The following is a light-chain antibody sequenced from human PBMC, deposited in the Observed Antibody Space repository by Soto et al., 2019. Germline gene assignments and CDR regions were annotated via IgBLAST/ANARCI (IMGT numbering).Light chain of an antibody. CDR2: EVS. CDR3: SSYTSSSTLYA. CDR1: SSEVGGYNY. Sequence: QSALTQPASVSGSPGQSITISCTGTSSEVGGYNYVSWYQQHPGKAPKLMIYEVSNRPSGVSNRFSGSKSGNTASLTISGLQAEDEADYYCSSYTSSSTLYAFGTRTQV. J-gene: IGLJ1*01. V-gene: IGLV2-14*01.